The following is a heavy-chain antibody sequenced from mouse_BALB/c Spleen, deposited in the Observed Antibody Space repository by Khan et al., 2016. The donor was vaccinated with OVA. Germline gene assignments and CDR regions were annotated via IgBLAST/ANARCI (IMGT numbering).Heavy chain of an antibody. D-gene: IGHD1-2*01. CDR2: IWSDGNT. CDR1: GFSLTGYG. V-gene: IGHV2-6-7*01. CDR3: ARELRLGGFAY. J-gene: IGHJ3*01. Sequence: QVQLKESGPGLVAPSQSLSITCTVSGFSLTGYGVNWVRQPPGKGLEWLGMIWSDGNTDYNSALKSRLSISKDNSKSQVFLKMNSLQTDDTARYYCARELRLGGFAYWGQGTLVTVSA.